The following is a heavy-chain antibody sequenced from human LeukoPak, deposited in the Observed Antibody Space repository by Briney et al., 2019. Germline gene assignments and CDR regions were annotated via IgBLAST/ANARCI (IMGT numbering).Heavy chain of an antibody. CDR3: ARDAIAAARGGYYYYGMDV. D-gene: IGHD6-13*01. CDR1: GGSISSGSYY. CDR2: IYTSGST. V-gene: IGHV4-61*02. Sequence: PSQTLSLICTVSGGSISSGSYYWSWIRQPAGKGLEWIGRIYTSGSTNYNPSFKSRVTISVDTSKNQFSLNLISMTAADTAVYYCARDAIAAARGGYYYYGMDVWGQGTTVTVSS. J-gene: IGHJ6*02.